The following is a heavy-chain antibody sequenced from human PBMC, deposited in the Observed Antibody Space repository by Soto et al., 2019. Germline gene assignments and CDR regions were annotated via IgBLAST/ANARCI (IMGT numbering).Heavy chain of an antibody. V-gene: IGHV1-3*01. J-gene: IGHJ4*02. CDR3: ARDVSSSIDC. CDR2: INAGNGYT. D-gene: IGHD6-6*01. CDR1: GYTFTAYA. Sequence: QVQLVQSGAEVKEPGASVKVSCKASGYTFTAYALHWVRQAPGHRLEWMGWINAGNGYTKYSQNFQDRVTITRDTSAKIVYMEMSSLMSEDTTVYFCARDVSSSIDCWGQGTLVTVSS.